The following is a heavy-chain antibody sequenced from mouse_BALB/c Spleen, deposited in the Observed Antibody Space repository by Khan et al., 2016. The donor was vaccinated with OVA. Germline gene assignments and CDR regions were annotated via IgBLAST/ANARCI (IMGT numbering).Heavy chain of an antibody. J-gene: IGHJ2*01. CDR1: GYFFTDYN. CDR3: ARTDYYDNNDCFDY. V-gene: IGHV1S135*01. Sequence: IQLVQSGAELVKPGASVKVSCKASGYFFTDYNMFWVKQRPGKSLEWIGYIDPYNGGNSYNQKFKDKATLTVDKSSSTAFMQLSSLTSEESAVFYCARTDYYDNNDCFDYWGQGTPLTVSS. CDR2: IDPYNGGN. D-gene: IGHD1-1*01.